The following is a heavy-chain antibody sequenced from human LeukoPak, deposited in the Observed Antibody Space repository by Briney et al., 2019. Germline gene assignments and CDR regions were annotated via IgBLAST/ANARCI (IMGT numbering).Heavy chain of an antibody. CDR3: ARTNYDLSNAFDI. V-gene: IGHV5-51*01. D-gene: IGHD3-3*01. CDR1: GYSFTSYW. Sequence: GESLKISCKGSGYSFTSYWIAWVRQMPGKGLEWMGIINPGDSDTRYSPSFQGQVTISADKSISTAYLQWSSLKSSDTAMYYCARTNYDLSNAFDIWGQGTVVTVSP. CDR2: INPGDSDT. J-gene: IGHJ3*02.